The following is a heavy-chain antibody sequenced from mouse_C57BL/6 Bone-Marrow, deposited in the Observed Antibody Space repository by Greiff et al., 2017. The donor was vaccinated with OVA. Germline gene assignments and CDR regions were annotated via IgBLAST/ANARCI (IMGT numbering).Heavy chain of an antibody. CDR3: ARKNEYDGVFFAY. J-gene: IGHJ3*01. V-gene: IGHV5-4*03. Sequence: EGKRGEEGGEIVKHGGSLKLSCAASGFTFSSYAMSWVRQTPEKRLEWVATISDGGGYTYYPDNVKGRFTISRDNAKNNLYLQMSHLKSEDTAMYYCARKNEYDGVFFAYWGQGTLVTVSA. CDR1: GFTFSSYA. CDR2: ISDGGGYT. D-gene: IGHD2-4*01.